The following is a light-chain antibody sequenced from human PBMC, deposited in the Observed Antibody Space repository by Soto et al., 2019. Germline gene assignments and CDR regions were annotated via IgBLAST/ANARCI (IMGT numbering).Light chain of an antibody. J-gene: IGKJ4*01. CDR1: QNIHDK. V-gene: IGKV3-15*01. CDR2: DAS. CDR3: QQYNRWPLT. Sequence: IVMTQSPTNLSVSPRERASLSSRASQNIHDKLAWYQQKPGQTPRLLIYDASTRATGISGSFSGSGSGTEFTLTISSLQSEDFAVYYCQQYNRWPLTFGGGSKVDIK.